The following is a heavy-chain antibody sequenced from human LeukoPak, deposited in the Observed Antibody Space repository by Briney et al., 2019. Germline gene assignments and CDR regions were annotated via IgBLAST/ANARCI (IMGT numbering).Heavy chain of an antibody. CDR1: GGSISSYY. CDR3: AREGGYSHYAPYYYYYMDV. CDR2: IYYSEST. Sequence: PSETLSLTCTVSGGSISSYYWSWIRQPPGKGLEWIGYIYYSESTNYNPSLKSRVTISVDTSRNQFSLKLSSVTAADTAVYYCAREGGYSHYAPYYYYYMDVWGKGTTVTVSS. D-gene: IGHD4-11*01. J-gene: IGHJ6*03. V-gene: IGHV4-59*01.